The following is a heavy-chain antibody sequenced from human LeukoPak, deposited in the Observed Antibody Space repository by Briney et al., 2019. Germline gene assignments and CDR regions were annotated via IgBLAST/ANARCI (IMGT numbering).Heavy chain of an antibody. CDR3: AKGYSGPHY. J-gene: IGHJ4*02. D-gene: IGHD5-12*01. CDR1: EFTFSNYV. V-gene: IGHV3-30*18. Sequence: GRSLRLSCAASEFTFSNYVVHWVRQAPGKGLEWVAVISYDGTNKYYADSVKGRFTISRDNSNNTLYLQMNSLRAEDTAVYYCAKGYSGPHYWGQGTLVTVSS. CDR2: ISYDGTNK.